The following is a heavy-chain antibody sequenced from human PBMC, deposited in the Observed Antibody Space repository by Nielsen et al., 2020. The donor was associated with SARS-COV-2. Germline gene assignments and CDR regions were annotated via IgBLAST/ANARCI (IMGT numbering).Heavy chain of an antibody. J-gene: IGHJ6*02. CDR2: IIPILGIA. CDR1: GGTFSSYA. CDR3: ARDLPDYGGNSGGMDV. V-gene: IGHV1-69*04. Sequence: SVKVSCKASGGTFSSYAISWVRQAPGQGLEWMGRIIPILGIANYAQKFQGRVTITADKSTSTAYMELSSLRSEDTAVYCCARDLPDYGGNSGGMDVWGQGTTVTVSS. D-gene: IGHD4-23*01.